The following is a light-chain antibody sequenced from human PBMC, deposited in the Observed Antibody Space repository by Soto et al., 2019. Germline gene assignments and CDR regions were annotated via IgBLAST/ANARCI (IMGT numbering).Light chain of an antibody. CDR3: QHYNIYSEA. Sequence: DIKLTQSPSTLSVSVGDRVSITCGASQTISSWLAWYQQKPGKAPKLLIYKASTLKSGVPSRFSGSGSGTEFTLTISILQPDDFATYYCQHYNIYSEAFGQVTMV. V-gene: IGKV1-5*03. CDR1: QTISSW. J-gene: IGKJ1*01. CDR2: KAS.